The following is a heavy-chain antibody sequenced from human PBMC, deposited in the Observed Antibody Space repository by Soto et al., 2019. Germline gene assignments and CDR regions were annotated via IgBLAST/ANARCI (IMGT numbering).Heavy chain of an antibody. CDR2: ISWNSGTI. V-gene: IGHV3-9*01. J-gene: IGHJ5*02. CDR1: GFTFSNYW. D-gene: IGHD5-12*01. Sequence: GGSLRLSCAASGFTFSNYWMHWVRQAPGKGLVWVSYISWNSGTIGYADSVKGRFTISRDNAKNSLYLQMKGLRAEDTALYCCAKAQYSAYDNSGDNWFDAWGQGILVTVSS. CDR3: AKAQYSAYDNSGDNWFDA.